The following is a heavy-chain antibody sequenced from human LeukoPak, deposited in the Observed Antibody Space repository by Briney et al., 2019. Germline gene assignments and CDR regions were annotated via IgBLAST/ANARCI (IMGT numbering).Heavy chain of an antibody. V-gene: IGHV4-34*01. J-gene: IGHJ4*02. CDR2: INHSGST. D-gene: IGHD2-15*01. Sequence: SETLSLTCAVYGGSFSGYYWSWIRQPPGKGLEWIGEINHSGSTNYNPSLKSRVTISVDTSKNQFSLKLSSVTAADTAVYYCARVIRRAASTKRIRNNSGFDYWGQGTPVTVSS. CDR1: GGSFSGYY. CDR3: ARVIRRAASTKRIRNNSGFDY.